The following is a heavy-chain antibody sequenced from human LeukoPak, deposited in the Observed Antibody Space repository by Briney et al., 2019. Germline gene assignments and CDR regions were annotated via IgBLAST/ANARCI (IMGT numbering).Heavy chain of an antibody. CDR2: INSGRDII. Sequence: AGGSLRLFCAASGFILSGYSMNWVRQAAGGGVEWVSYINSGRDIIIYAHSVKGRCTISRDNARNSLYLQMNRLRAGDTAVYYCARDLKWAFDYWGEGALVTVSS. J-gene: IGHJ4*02. CDR3: ARDLKWAFDY. D-gene: IGHD1-26*01. V-gene: IGHV3-48*01. CDR1: GFILSGYS.